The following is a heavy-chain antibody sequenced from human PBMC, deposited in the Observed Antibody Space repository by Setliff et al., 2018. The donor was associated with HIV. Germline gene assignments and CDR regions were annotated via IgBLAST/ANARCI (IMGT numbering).Heavy chain of an antibody. CDR3: ARDLAYCSGGSCYRPFIYYFYYMDV. D-gene: IGHD2-15*01. CDR2: IDPNSGDT. CDR1: GYTFTGYY. Sequence: ASVKVSCKASGYTFTGYYLHWVRQAPGQGLEWMGWIDPNSGDTNYEQKFQGRVSMTRDTSISTVYMELSSLRSDDTAVYYCARDLAYCSGGSCYRPFIYYFYYMDVWGKGATVTVSS. J-gene: IGHJ6*03. V-gene: IGHV1-2*02.